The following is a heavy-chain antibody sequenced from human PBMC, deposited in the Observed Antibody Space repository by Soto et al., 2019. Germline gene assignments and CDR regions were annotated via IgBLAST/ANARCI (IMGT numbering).Heavy chain of an antibody. Sequence: SETLSLTCTASGDSVSSGSYYWSWIRQPPGKGLEWIGYIYYSGRTNYNPSLKSRVTISVDTSKNQFSLKLSSVTAADTAVYYCALTGTNLDYWGRGTLVTVSS. CDR1: GDSVSSGSYY. V-gene: IGHV4-61*01. CDR3: ALTGTNLDY. D-gene: IGHD1-7*01. J-gene: IGHJ4*02. CDR2: IYYSGRT.